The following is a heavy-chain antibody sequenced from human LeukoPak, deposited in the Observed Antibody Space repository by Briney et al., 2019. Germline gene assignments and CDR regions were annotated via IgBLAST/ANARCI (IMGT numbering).Heavy chain of an antibody. D-gene: IGHD1-26*01. Sequence: SVKVSCKASGGTFSSYAISWVRQAPGQGLEWMGGIIPIFGTANYAQKFQGRVTITTDESTSTAYMELSGLRSEDTAVYYCASDSGSYSAAFDIWGQGTMVTVSS. CDR1: GGTFSSYA. CDR2: IIPIFGTA. CDR3: ASDSGSYSAAFDI. J-gene: IGHJ3*02. V-gene: IGHV1-69*05.